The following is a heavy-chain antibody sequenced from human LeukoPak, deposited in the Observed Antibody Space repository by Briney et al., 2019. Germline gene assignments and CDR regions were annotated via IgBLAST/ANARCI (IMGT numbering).Heavy chain of an antibody. CDR3: AKGVVVAPDVTPFDY. D-gene: IGHD2-2*01. CDR2: ISGRGASK. CDR1: LFTLSNYW. J-gene: IGHJ4*02. V-gene: IGHV3-23*01. Sequence: GGSLRLSCAASLFTLSNYWMTWVRQAPGKGLEWVSGISGRGASKYYADSVKGRFTISRDNSKNTLYLQMNSLRAEDTAVYYCAKGVVVAPDVTPFDYWGQGTLVTVSS.